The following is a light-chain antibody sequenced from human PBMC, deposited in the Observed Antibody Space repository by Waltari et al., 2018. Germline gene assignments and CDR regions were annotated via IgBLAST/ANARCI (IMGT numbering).Light chain of an antibody. V-gene: IGKV1-33*01. CDR3: QQYDNLLFT. CDR2: DAS. Sequence: IQMIQSPSSLSACVGDRVTITCQACQPMSRFVGCSQQKPGKASTILIYDASTLETGVQSRFSGGGSGTDFTFTISSLQPEDIAAYFCQQYDNLLFTFGPGTKVDLK. CDR1: QPMSRF. J-gene: IGKJ3*01.